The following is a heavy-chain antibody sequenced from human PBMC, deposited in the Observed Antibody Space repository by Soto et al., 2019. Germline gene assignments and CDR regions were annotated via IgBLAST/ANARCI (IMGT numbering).Heavy chain of an antibody. CDR2: IIPILGIA. CDR1: GGTFSSYT. CDR3: ASLPATGTYYYYYGMDV. V-gene: IGHV1-69*02. D-gene: IGHD2-2*01. J-gene: IGHJ6*02. Sequence: QVQLVQSGAEVKKPGSSVKVSCKASGGTFSSYTISWVRQAPGQGLKWMGRIIPILGIANYAQKFQGRVTSTADKSTSTAYKELSSLRSEDTAVYYCASLPATGTYYYYYGMDVWGQGTTVTVSS.